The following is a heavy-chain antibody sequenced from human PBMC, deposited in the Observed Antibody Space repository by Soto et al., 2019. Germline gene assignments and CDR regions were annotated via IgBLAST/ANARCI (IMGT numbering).Heavy chain of an antibody. D-gene: IGHD5-12*01. V-gene: IGHV1-2*02. Sequence: ASVKVSCKASGYTFTGHYIHWVRQAPEQGPEWMGEIGPESGATRYAQKFQGGVTMTRDMSITTVYMELNNLSPDDTAVYYCGRGRSGQIVVFYWGQGTPVTVSS. CDR3: GRGRSGQIVVFY. CDR2: IGPESGAT. J-gene: IGHJ4*02. CDR1: GYTFTGHY.